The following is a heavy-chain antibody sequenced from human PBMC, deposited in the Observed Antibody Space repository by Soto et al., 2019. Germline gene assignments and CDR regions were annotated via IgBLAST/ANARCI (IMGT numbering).Heavy chain of an antibody. J-gene: IGHJ5*02. CDR3: AKDGYCSSTSCYRNWFDP. CDR1: GFTFSSYG. Sequence: SLRLSCAASGFTFSSYGMHWVRQAPGKGLEWVAVISYDGSNKYYADSVKGRFTISRDNSKNTLYLQMNSLRAEDTAVYYCAKDGYCSSTSCYRNWFDPWGQGTLVTVSS. CDR2: ISYDGSNK. D-gene: IGHD2-2*02. V-gene: IGHV3-30*18.